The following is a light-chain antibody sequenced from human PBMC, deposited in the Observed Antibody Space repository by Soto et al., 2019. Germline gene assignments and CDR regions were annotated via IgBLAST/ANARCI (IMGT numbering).Light chain of an antibody. CDR3: MQSIKLPLT. V-gene: IGKV2D-29*01. J-gene: IGKJ4*01. CDR2: DVS. Sequence: DIVLTQSPLSLSVTPGQPASISCKYSQSLLHSDTKTYLSWVLQKPGQPPQLLIHDVSNRFSGVPDRFSGSGSGTDFTLKISRVEAEDVGFYYCMQSIKLPLTFGGGTKVDIK. CDR1: QSLLHSDTKTY.